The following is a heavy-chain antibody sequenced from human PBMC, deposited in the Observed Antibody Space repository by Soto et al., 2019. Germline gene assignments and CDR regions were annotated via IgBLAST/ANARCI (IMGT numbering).Heavy chain of an antibody. J-gene: IGHJ4*02. Sequence: QVQLQESGPGLVKPSETLSLTCIVSGVSISNNYWSWIRQPPGKGLEWIGYIYYNGNTNYNPSLKSRVTMSVDTARNQISLKLTTVTAADTAVYYCTRANWYSEYWGQGTLVTVSS. CDR3: TRANWYSEY. CDR2: IYYNGNT. V-gene: IGHV4-59*01. CDR1: GVSISNNY. D-gene: IGHD7-27*01.